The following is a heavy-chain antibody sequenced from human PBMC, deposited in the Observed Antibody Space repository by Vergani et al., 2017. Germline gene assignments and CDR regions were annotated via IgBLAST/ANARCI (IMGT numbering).Heavy chain of an antibody. J-gene: IGHJ1*01. D-gene: IGHD6-13*01. CDR3: AREAAAGTGLRKYFQH. Sequence: EVQLLESGGGLVQPGGSLRLSCAASGFTFSSYEMNWVRQAPGKGLEWVSSISSSSSTIYYADSVKGRFTISRDNAKNSLYLQMNSLRAEDTAVYYCAREAAAGTGLRKYFQHWGQGTLVTVSS. V-gene: IGHV3-48*03. CDR2: ISSSSSTI. CDR1: GFTFSSYE.